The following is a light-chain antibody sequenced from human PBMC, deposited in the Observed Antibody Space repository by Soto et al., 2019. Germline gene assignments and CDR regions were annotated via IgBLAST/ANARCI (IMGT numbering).Light chain of an antibody. V-gene: IGLV2-14*01. Sequence: QSVLTQPASVSGSPGQSITISCTGTSSDVGGYNYVSWYQQHPGKAPKLMIYDVSNRPSGVSNRFSGSKSGNTASLTISGLQAEDEADYYCNSYTSSSWGGVVFGGGTKVTVL. CDR3: NSYTSSSWGGVV. CDR2: DVS. J-gene: IGLJ2*01. CDR1: SSDVGGYNY.